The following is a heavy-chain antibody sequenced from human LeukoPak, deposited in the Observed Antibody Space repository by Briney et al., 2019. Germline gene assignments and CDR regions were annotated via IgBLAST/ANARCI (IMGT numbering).Heavy chain of an antibody. J-gene: IGHJ4*02. D-gene: IGHD6-19*01. Sequence: GGSLRLSCAASGFTFGSYGMHWVRQAPGKGLEWVAVIWYDGSNKYYADSVKGRFTISRDNSKNTLYLQMNSLRAEDTAVYYCARDNHPAGYFDYWGQGTLVTVSS. CDR3: ARDNHPAGYFDY. CDR2: IWYDGSNK. CDR1: GFTFGSYG. V-gene: IGHV3-33*01.